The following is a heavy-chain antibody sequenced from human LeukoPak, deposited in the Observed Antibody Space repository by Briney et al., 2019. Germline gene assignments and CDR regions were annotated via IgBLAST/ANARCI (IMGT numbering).Heavy chain of an antibody. Sequence: ASVKVSCKASGYAFTTFAIMWVRQAPGQGLDWMGWISTSKTYTRYAQKVQGRATLTTDPSTSTAYLELTSLTSDDTAVYFCARASDTSWPFDFWGQGTKVTVSS. CDR3: ARASDTSWPFDF. CDR2: ISTSKTYT. D-gene: IGHD2-2*01. V-gene: IGHV1-18*01. J-gene: IGHJ4*02. CDR1: GYAFTTFA.